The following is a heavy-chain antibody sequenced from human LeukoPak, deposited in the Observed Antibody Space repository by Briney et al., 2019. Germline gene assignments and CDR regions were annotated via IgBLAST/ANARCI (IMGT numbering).Heavy chain of an antibody. CDR2: VSESGGST. Sequence: PGGSLRLSCVASGFTFSTYAMGWVRQVPGKGLEWVSSVSESGGSTYYADSVKGRFTISRDNSKDTLSLQMNSLRAEDTAVYYCAKSNGYGLIDIWGQGTMVTVSS. V-gene: IGHV3-23*01. D-gene: IGHD3-10*01. J-gene: IGHJ3*02. CDR3: AKSNGYGLIDI. CDR1: GFTFSTYA.